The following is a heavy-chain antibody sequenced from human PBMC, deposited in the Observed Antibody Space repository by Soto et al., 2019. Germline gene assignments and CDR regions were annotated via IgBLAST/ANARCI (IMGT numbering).Heavy chain of an antibody. CDR2: ISYDGSNK. CDR1: GFTFSSYA. J-gene: IGHJ3*02. Sequence: GGSLRLSCAASGFTFSSYAMHWARQAPGKGLEWVAVISYDGSNKYYADSVKGRFTISRDNSKNTLYLQMNSLRAEDTAVYYCASHGTCSGGSCYYFLAFDIWGQGTMVTVSS. V-gene: IGHV3-30-3*01. CDR3: ASHGTCSGGSCYYFLAFDI. D-gene: IGHD2-15*01.